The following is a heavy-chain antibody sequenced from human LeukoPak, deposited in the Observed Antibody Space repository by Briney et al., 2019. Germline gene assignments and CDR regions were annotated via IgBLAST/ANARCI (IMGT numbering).Heavy chain of an antibody. V-gene: IGHV3-30-3*01. CDR1: GFTFSGYT. CDR3: ARDTLWE. Sequence: PGRSLRLSCAVSGFTFSGYTMHWVRQAPGKGLEWVAVISFDGSNKYYGDSVKGRFTTSRDNSKNTLYLQMNSLRPDDTAVYYCARDTLWEWGQGTLVTVSS. J-gene: IGHJ4*02. D-gene: IGHD1-26*01. CDR2: ISFDGSNK.